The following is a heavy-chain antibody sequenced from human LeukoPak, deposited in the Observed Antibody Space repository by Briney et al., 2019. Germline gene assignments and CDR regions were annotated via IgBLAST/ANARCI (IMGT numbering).Heavy chain of an antibody. V-gene: IGHV5-51*01. J-gene: IGHJ4*02. Sequence: GESLKISCKGSGYRFTSYWIGWVRQMPGKGLEWMGIIYPGDPDTRYSLSFQGQVTISADKSISTAYLQWSSLKASDTAMYYCAITSSSWDSYLDYWGQGTLVTVSS. CDR1: GYRFTSYW. D-gene: IGHD6-13*01. CDR3: AITSSSWDSYLDY. CDR2: IYPGDPDT.